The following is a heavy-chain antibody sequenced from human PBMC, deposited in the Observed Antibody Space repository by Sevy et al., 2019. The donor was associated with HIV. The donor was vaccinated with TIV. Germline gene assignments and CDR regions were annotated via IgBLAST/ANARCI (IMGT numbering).Heavy chain of an antibody. CDR3: ARDQTLDHYYGSSGSAGAVDY. Sequence: ASVKVSCKASGYTFTGYYMHWVRQAPGQGLEWMGWINPNSGGTNYAQKFQGRVTMTRDTSISTAYMELSRPRSDDSAVYYCARDQTLDHYYGSSGSAGAVDYWGQGTLVTVSS. D-gene: IGHD3-22*01. CDR2: INPNSGGT. V-gene: IGHV1-2*02. J-gene: IGHJ4*02. CDR1: GYTFTGYY.